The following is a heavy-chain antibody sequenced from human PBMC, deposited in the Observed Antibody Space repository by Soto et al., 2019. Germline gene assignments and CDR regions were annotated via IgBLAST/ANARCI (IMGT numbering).Heavy chain of an antibody. V-gene: IGHV4-39*07. D-gene: IGHD6-13*01. CDR1: GGSISSSSYY. J-gene: IGHJ4*02. Sequence: SETLSLTCTVSGGSISSSSYYWGWIRQPPGKGLEWIGRSYYSGSTYYNPSLKSRVTISLDTSKDEFSRKLGSVTAASTAVYYCARECSYERQQLPGYFDYWGQGTLVTVSS. CDR3: ARECSYERQQLPGYFDY. CDR2: SYYSGST.